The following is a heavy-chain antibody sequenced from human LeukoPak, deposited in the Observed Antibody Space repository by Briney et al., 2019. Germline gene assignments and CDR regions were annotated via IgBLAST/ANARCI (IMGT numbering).Heavy chain of an antibody. D-gene: IGHD6-13*01. CDR1: GYTFTGYY. V-gene: IGHV1-2*02. CDR2: INPNSGGT. CDR3: VYSSSWYYFDY. J-gene: IGHJ4*02. Sequence: GASVKVSCKASGYTFTGYYMHWVRQAPRQGLEWMGWINPNSGGTNYAQKFQGRVTMTRDTSISTAYMELSRLRSDDTAVYYCVYSSSWYYFDYWGQGTLVTVSS.